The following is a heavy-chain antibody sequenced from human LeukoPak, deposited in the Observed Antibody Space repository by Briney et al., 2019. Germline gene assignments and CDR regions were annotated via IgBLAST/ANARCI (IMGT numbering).Heavy chain of an antibody. J-gene: IGHJ4*02. CDR2: IKSKTDGGTT. CDR3: TTDPATPFGY. D-gene: IGHD2-2*01. CDR1: GFTFSNAW. V-gene: IGHV3-15*01. Sequence: KPGGSLTLSCAASGFTFSNAWMSWVRQPPGKGLEWVGRIKSKTDGGTTHYAAPVKGRFTNSRDNSKNTLHLQMTSLKTEDTAVYYGTTDPATPFGYWGQGTLVTVSS.